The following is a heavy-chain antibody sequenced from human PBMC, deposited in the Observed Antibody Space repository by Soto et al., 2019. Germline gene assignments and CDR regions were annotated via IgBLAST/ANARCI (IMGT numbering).Heavy chain of an antibody. D-gene: IGHD2-21*02. CDR1: GGTFSSYP. CDR3: ARISWGGDEPRDDTLDI. Sequence: VQLLQSGAEVKKPGSSVKVSCKASGGTFSSYPISWVRQAPGQGPEWLGGIIPMYGRPNYAQTFQGRVTTTAYKSTSAAYMELSSLRSEDAAVYSCARISWGGDEPRDDTLDIWGQRTMVTVSS. V-gene: IGHV1-69*06. CDR2: IIPMYGRP. J-gene: IGHJ3*02.